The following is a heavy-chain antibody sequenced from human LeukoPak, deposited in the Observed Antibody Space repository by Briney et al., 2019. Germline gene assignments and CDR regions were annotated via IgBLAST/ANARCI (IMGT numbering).Heavy chain of an antibody. V-gene: IGHV3-9*01. Sequence: PGRSLRLSCAASGFTFDDYAMHWVRQAPGKGLEWVSGISWNSGSIGYADSVKGRFTISRDNSKNTLYLQMNSLRAEDTAVYYCARSSRAVAGQFDYWGQGTLVTVSS. J-gene: IGHJ4*02. D-gene: IGHD6-19*01. CDR3: ARSSRAVAGQFDY. CDR1: GFTFDDYA. CDR2: ISWNSGSI.